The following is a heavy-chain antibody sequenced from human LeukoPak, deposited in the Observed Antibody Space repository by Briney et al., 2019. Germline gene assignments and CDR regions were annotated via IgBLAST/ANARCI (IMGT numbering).Heavy chain of an antibody. D-gene: IGHD2-8*02. V-gene: IGHV4-59*01. CDR3: ARGACTGPNCRISPMDV. CDR2: VDHSETT. J-gene: IGHJ6*04. Sequence: SETLSFTCTVSNGSISNYYWNWIRQAPGKGLEWIGFVDHSETTDHNPSLESRVIIAVDTSKNQFSLRLNAVTAADTAVYYCARGACTGPNCRISPMDVWGKGTTVTVSS. CDR1: NGSISNYY.